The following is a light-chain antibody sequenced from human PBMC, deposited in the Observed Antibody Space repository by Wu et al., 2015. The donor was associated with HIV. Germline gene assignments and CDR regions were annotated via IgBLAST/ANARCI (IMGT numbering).Light chain of an antibody. V-gene: IGKV1-6*01. CDR2: TAS. CDR1: QAIRNN. Sequence: AIQMTQSPSSLSASVGDRVTITCRASQAIRNNLGWYQQKPGKAPKLLIYTASTLQSGVPSRFSGSGSGTDFTLTINSLQPEDLGTYYCLQDHSFPLTFGGGTKVEI. J-gene: IGKJ4*01. CDR3: LQDHSFPLT.